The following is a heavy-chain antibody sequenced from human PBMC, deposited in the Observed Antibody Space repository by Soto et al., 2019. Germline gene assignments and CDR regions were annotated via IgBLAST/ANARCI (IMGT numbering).Heavy chain of an antibody. D-gene: IGHD6-6*01. J-gene: IGHJ4*02. Sequence: GGSLRLSCAASGFTFSSYAMSWARQAPGKGLEWVSAISGSGGSAYYADSVKGRFTISRDNSKNTLYLQMNSLRAEDTAVYYCAKDQGQSSIAAHYFDYWGQGTLVTVSS. V-gene: IGHV3-23*01. CDR3: AKDQGQSSIAAHYFDY. CDR2: ISGSGGSA. CDR1: GFTFSSYA.